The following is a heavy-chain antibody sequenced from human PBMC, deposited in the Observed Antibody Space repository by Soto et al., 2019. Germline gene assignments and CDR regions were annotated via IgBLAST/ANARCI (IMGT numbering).Heavy chain of an antibody. CDR2: ISSSSSYI. CDR3: ARDRIGYSSSWYDWFDP. D-gene: IGHD6-13*01. V-gene: IGHV3-21*01. CDR1: GFTFSSYS. Sequence: GGSLRLSCAASGFTFSSYSMNWVRQAPGKGLEWVSSISSSSSYIYYADSVKGRFTISRDNAKNSLYLQMNSLRAEDTAVYYCARDRIGYSSSWYDWFDPWGQGTLVTVS. J-gene: IGHJ5*02.